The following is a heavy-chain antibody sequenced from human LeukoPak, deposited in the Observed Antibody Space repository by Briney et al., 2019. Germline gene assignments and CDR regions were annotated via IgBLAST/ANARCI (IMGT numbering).Heavy chain of an antibody. CDR1: GFTFRNHV. Sequence: GRSLRPSCAASGFTFRNHVMHWVRQALGKGLEWVSGIDWNSGTTAYAVSVKGRFTMSRDDAKSFLYLQMNSLRPEDTAFYFCVRGQARETTPAGWGSHLDRWGLGTLVTVSS. CDR2: IDWNSGTT. J-gene: IGHJ5*02. D-gene: IGHD4-11*01. V-gene: IGHV3-9*01. CDR3: VRGQARETTPAGWGSHLDR.